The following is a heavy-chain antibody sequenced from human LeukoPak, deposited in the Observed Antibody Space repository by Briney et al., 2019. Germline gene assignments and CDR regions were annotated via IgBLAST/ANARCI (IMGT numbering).Heavy chain of an antibody. D-gene: IGHD3-22*01. Sequence: PSGTLSLTCTVSGDSINSLDLWSWVRQPPGKGLEWIGEMYLSGTTHSNPSVKSRVTISIDKSKNQFFLNLSSVTAADTAVYYCAGLVGRYSSGLYYYYFDYWGQGTLVTVAS. CDR1: GDSINSLDL. CDR2: MYLSGTT. V-gene: IGHV4-4*02. J-gene: IGHJ4*02. CDR3: AGLVGRYSSGLYYYYFDY.